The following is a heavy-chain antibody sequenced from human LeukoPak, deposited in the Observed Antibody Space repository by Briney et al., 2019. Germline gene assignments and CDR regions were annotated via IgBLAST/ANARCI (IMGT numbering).Heavy chain of an antibody. CDR2: INHSGST. CDR3: ARGRGLGDSSGRRPFDY. Sequence: SETLSLTCTVSGGSISSSSYYWSWIRQPPGKGLEWIGEINHSGSTYYNPSLKSRVSLSVDTSKNQFSLKLTSVTAADTAVYYCARGRGLGDSSGRRPFDYWGQGTLVTVSS. J-gene: IGHJ4*02. D-gene: IGHD3-22*01. CDR1: GGSISSSSYY. V-gene: IGHV4-39*07.